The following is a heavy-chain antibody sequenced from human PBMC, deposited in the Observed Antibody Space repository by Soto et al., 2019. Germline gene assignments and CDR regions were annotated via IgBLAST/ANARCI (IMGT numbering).Heavy chain of an antibody. J-gene: IGHJ5*02. CDR1: GGSIDRSNYY. CDR3: ARERGTHYDILTGYYSRWFDP. CDR2: TYYNGNA. D-gene: IGHD3-9*01. Sequence: SETLSLTCNVSGGSIDRSNYYWDWLRQPPGKGLEWIGTTYYNGNAYYNPSLRRRVSMSVDTSKNQFSLKLSSVTAADTAVYYCARERGTHYDILTGYYSRWFDPWGQ. V-gene: IGHV4-39*07.